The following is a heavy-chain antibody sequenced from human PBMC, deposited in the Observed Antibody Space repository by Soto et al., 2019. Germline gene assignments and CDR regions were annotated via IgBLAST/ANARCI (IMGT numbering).Heavy chain of an antibody. D-gene: IGHD1-7*01. Sequence: SETLSLTCTVSGGSISSYYWSWIRQPPGKGLEWIGYIYYSGSTNYNPSLKSRVTISVDTSKNQFSLKLSSVTAADTAVYYCASPGLELRDYYMDVWGKGTTVTVSS. CDR1: GGSISSYY. V-gene: IGHV4-59*01. CDR2: IYYSGST. J-gene: IGHJ6*03. CDR3: ASPGLELRDYYMDV.